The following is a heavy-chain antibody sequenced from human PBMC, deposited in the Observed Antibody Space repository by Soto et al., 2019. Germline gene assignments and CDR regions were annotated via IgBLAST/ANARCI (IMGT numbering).Heavy chain of an antibody. V-gene: IGHV4-39*01. CDR3: ARLPDWNYYFDY. Sequence: QPPGKGLEWIGSIYYSGSTYYNPSLKSRVTISVDTSKNQFSLKLSSVTAADTAVYYCARLPDWNYYFDYWGQGTLVTVSS. J-gene: IGHJ4*02. D-gene: IGHD1-7*01. CDR2: IYYSGST.